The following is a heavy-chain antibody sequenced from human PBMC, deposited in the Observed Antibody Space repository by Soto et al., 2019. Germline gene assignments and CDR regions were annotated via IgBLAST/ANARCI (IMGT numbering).Heavy chain of an antibody. CDR3: ARIRDYVWGSYRSYWFDP. D-gene: IGHD3-16*02. Sequence: GASVKVSCKASGGTFSSYAISWVRQAPGQGLEWMGGIIPIFGTANYAQKFQGRVTITADESTSTAYMELSSLRSEDTAVYYCARIRDYVWGSYRSYWFDPWGQGTLVTVSS. CDR1: GGTFSSYA. V-gene: IGHV1-69*13. J-gene: IGHJ5*02. CDR2: IIPIFGTA.